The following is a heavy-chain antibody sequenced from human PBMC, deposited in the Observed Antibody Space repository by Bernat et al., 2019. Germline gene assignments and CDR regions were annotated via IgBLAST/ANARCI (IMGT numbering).Heavy chain of an antibody. Sequence: EVQLLESGGGLVQPGGSLRLSCAASGFTFSSYAMSWVRQAPGKGLEWVSAISGSGGSTYYADSVKGRFTISRDNAKNSLYLQMNSLRAEDTAVYYCARDQVTGTTSWSYYYYYGMDVWGQGTTVTVSS. V-gene: IGHV3-23*01. D-gene: IGHD1-20*01. CDR1: GFTFSSYA. CDR3: ARDQVTGTTSWSYYYYYGMDV. CDR2: ISGSGGST. J-gene: IGHJ6*02.